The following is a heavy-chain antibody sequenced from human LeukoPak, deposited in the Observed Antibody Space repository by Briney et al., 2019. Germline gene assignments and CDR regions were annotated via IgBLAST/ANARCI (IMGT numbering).Heavy chain of an antibody. CDR3: AREDTAMTNYYYYMDV. Sequence: ASVKVSCKASGGTFSSYAISWVRQAPGQGLEWMGGIIPIFGTANYAQKFQGRVTITADESTSTAYMELSSLRSEDTAVYYCAREDTAMTNYYYYMDVWGKGTTVTVSS. CDR1: GGTFSSYA. J-gene: IGHJ6*03. V-gene: IGHV1-69*01. D-gene: IGHD5-18*01. CDR2: IIPIFGTA.